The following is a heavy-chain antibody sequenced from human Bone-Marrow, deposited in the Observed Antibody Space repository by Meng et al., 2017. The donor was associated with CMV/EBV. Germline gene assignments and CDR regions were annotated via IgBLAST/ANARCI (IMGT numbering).Heavy chain of an antibody. CDR2: IYYSGGT. V-gene: IGHV4-39*02. D-gene: IGHD3-16*01. CDR3: VREGQTFRRYWYCDL. CDR1: GAISSSSYY. J-gene: IGHJ2*01. Sequence: GAISSSSYYWGWIRQHAGKGLEWIGSIYYSGGTYYNPSLKSRVTISVDTSKNQFSLKLSSVTAADTAVYYCVREGQTFRRYWYCDLWGRGTLVTVSS.